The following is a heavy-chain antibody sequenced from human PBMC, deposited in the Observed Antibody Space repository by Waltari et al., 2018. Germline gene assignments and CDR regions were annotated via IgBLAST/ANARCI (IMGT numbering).Heavy chain of an antibody. CDR3: TRGGYSTSWYWLH. V-gene: IGHV3-7*01. CDR2: IKQDGSEK. Sequence: EVQLVESGGGLVQPGGSLRLSCAASGLTFSSYWMTLVRQAPGKGLEWVANIKQDGSEKYYVDSVKGRFTISRDNAKNSLYLQMNSLRGEDTAVYYCTRGGYSTSWYWLHWGQGTLVTVSS. J-gene: IGHJ4*02. CDR1: GLTFSSYW. D-gene: IGHD6-13*01.